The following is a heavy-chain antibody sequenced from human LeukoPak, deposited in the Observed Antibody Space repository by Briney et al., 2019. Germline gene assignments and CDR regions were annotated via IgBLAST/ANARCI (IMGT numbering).Heavy chain of an antibody. D-gene: IGHD6-19*01. Sequence: PGASVKVSCKASGYTFTSYGISWVRQAPGQGLEWMGWISADNGFTASAQNLQGRVTMTTDTSTNTAYMELRSLRSDDTAVYYCANLAGVVAGLDPWGQGTLVTVSS. CDR3: ANLAGVVAGLDP. CDR1: GYTFTSYG. J-gene: IGHJ5*02. CDR2: ISADNGFT. V-gene: IGHV1-18*01.